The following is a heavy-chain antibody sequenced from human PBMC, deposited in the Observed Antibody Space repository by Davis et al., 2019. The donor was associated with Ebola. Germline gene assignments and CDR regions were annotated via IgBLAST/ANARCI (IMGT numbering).Heavy chain of an antibody. CDR2: VIPVFGTT. V-gene: IGHV1-69*13. CDR3: AREVGETKLDQ. CDR1: GYNLNDFS. J-gene: IGHJ4*02. Sequence: SVKVSCKVSGYNLNDFSIHWVRQAPGQGLEWMGWVIPVFGTTNYAQKFQGRVTLTADESTSTAYMELTNLRSDDTAVYYCAREVGETKLDQWGQGTLVTVSS. D-gene: IGHD1-26*01.